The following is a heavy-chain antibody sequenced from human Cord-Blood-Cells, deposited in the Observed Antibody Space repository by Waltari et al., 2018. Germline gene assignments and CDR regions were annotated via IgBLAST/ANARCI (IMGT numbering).Heavy chain of an antibody. Sequence: EVQLVESGGGLIQPGGSLRLSCAASGFTVSGNYLSWVRQAPGKGLEWVSVIDSGGSTYYADSVKGRFTISRDNSKNTLYLQMNSLRAEDTAVYYCARGYSGYDYAFDIWGQGTMVTVSS. V-gene: IGHV3-53*01. CDR2: IDSGGST. CDR3: ARGYSGYDYAFDI. J-gene: IGHJ3*02. D-gene: IGHD5-12*01. CDR1: GFTVSGNY.